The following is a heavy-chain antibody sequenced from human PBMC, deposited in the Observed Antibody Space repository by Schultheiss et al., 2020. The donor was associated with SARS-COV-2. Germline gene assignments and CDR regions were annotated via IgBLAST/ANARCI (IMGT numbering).Heavy chain of an antibody. CDR2: IYYSGST. CDR3: ARDASPPLIVVVPAASYYMDV. CDR1: GGSISSGGYY. Sequence: SETLSLTCTVSGGSISSGGYYWSWIRQHPGKGLEWIGYIYYSGSTYYNPSLKSRVTISVDTSKNQFSLKLSSVTAADTAVYYCARDASPPLIVVVPAASYYMDVWGKGTTVTVSS. D-gene: IGHD2-2*01. V-gene: IGHV4-31*03. J-gene: IGHJ6*03.